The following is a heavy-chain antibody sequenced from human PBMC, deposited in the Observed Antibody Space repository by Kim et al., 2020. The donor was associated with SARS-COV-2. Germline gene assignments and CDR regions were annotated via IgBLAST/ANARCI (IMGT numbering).Heavy chain of an antibody. Sequence: GGSLRLSCTASGFTFGDYPMSWFRQAPGKGLEWVGFVRSKAYGATTEYAASVKGRFTISRDDSEGIAYLQMNSLKAEDTAVYYCSRGIIIFPGGGQGTLVTVSS. CDR3: SRGIIIFPG. D-gene: IGHD3-10*01. J-gene: IGHJ4*02. CDR2: VRSKAYGATT. V-gene: IGHV3-49*03. CDR1: GFTFGDYP.